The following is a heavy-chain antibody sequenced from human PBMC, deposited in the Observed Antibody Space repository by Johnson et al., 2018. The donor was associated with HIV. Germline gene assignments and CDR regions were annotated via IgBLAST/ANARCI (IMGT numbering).Heavy chain of an antibody. D-gene: IGHD5-12*01. CDR2: ISYDGSNK. CDR1: GFTFSTND. V-gene: IGHV3-30*03. J-gene: IGHJ3*02. Sequence: QVQLVESGGGLVQPGGSLRLSCAAYGFTFSTNDMNWVRQAPGRGLEWVALISYDGSNKYYADSVKGRFTISRDNSKNSLYLQLNSLRAEDTAVYFCATITEDAFDIWGQGTMVTVSS. CDR3: ATITEDAFDI.